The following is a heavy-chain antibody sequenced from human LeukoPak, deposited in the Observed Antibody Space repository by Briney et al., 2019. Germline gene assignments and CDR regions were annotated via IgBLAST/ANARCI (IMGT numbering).Heavy chain of an antibody. Sequence: GGSLRLSCAASGFTFSSYSMNWVRQAPGKGLEWVSSISSSIRYIYYADSVTGRFTISTDKPKNSLYLQMNSLRAENTAVYYCARAPTDIVVVPAANPAGYYYYMDVWGKGTTVTVSS. CDR3: ARAPTDIVVVPAANPAGYYYYMDV. J-gene: IGHJ6*03. CDR1: GFTFSSYS. CDR2: ISSSIRYI. V-gene: IGHV3-21*01. D-gene: IGHD2-2*01.